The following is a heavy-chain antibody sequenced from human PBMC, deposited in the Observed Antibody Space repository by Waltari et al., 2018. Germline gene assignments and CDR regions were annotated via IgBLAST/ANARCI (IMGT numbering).Heavy chain of an antibody. CDR3: ARNDVVAATHHYYYGMDV. V-gene: IGHV1-69*05. CDR2: IIPISGTA. D-gene: IGHD2-15*01. CDR1: GGTFSSYA. J-gene: IGHJ6*02. Sequence: QVQLVQSGAEVKKPGSSVKVSCKASGGTFSSYAISWVRQAPGQGLEWMGGIIPISGTANYAHKFQGRVTITTDESTSTAYMELSSLRSEDTAVYYWARNDVVAATHHYYYGMDVWGQGTTVTVSS.